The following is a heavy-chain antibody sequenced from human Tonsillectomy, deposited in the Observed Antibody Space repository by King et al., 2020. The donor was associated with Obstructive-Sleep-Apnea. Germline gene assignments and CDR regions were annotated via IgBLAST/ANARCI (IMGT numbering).Heavy chain of an antibody. CDR2: ISWDGGST. D-gene: IGHD6-13*01. CDR1: GFTFDDYT. CDR3: AKAVREQQLAEYFQH. J-gene: IGHJ1*01. V-gene: IGHV3-43*01. Sequence: VQLVESGGVVVQPGGSRRLSCAASGFTFDDYTMHWVRQAPGKGLEWVSLISWDGGSTYYADSVKGRFTISRDNSKNSLYLQMNSLRTEDTALYYCAKAVREQQLAEYFQHWGQGTLVTVSS.